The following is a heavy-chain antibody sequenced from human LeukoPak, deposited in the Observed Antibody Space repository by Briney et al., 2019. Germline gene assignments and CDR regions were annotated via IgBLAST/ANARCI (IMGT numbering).Heavy chain of an antibody. CDR2: IYYSGNT. V-gene: IGHV4-59*13. CDR1: GGSTSSYY. Sequence: SETLSLTCTVSGGSTSSYYWSWIRQPPGKGLEWIEYIYYSGNTNCNPSLKSRVTLSLDTSKNQFSLNLSSVTAADTAVYYCARVGSYNFDYWGQGTLVTVSS. D-gene: IGHD5-24*01. CDR3: ARVGSYNFDY. J-gene: IGHJ4*02.